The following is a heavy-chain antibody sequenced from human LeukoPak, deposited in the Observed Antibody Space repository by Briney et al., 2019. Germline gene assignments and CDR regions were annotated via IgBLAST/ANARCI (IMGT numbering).Heavy chain of an antibody. D-gene: IGHD1-1*01. CDR2: IRYDGSNK. Sequence: PGGSLRLSCAASGFTFSSYGMHWVRQAPGKGLEWVAFIRYDGSNKYYADSVKGRFTISRDNSKNTLYLQMNSLRAEDTAVYYCARRGTGTQYYYYYYMDVWGKGTTVTVSS. CDR3: ARRGTGTQYYYYYYMDV. V-gene: IGHV3-30*02. CDR1: GFTFSSYG. J-gene: IGHJ6*03.